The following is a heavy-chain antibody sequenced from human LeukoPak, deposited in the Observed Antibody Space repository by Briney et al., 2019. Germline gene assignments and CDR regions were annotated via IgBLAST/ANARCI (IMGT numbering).Heavy chain of an antibody. D-gene: IGHD4-17*01. CDR2: ISAYNGNT. Sequence: ASVKVSCKASGYTFTSYGISWVRQAPGQGLEWMGWISAYNGNTNYAQKFQGRLTITTDESTSTAYVELSSLGSEDTAVYYCAREGDYGDYASDCWGQGTLVTVSS. J-gene: IGHJ4*02. CDR3: AREGDYGDYASDC. V-gene: IGHV1-18*01. CDR1: GYTFTSYG.